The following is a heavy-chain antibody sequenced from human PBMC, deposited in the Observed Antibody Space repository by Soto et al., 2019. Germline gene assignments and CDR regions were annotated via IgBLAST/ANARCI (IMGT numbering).Heavy chain of an antibody. CDR2: IYYSGNT. CDR3: ARSQPGPFDY. J-gene: IGHJ4*02. CDR1: GGSITSGHYY. Sequence: SETLSLTCTVSGGSITSGHYYWSWIRQPPGKGLEWIGYIYYSGNTYYNPSLKSRVTISVDTSKNQFSLKLSSVTAADTAVYYCARSQPGPFDYWGQGALVTVSS. V-gene: IGHV4-30-4*01. D-gene: IGHD2-2*01.